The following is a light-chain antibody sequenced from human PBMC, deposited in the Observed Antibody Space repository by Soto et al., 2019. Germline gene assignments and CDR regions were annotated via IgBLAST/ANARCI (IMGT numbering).Light chain of an antibody. J-gene: IGLJ1*01. CDR2: EVN. V-gene: IGLV2-8*01. Sequence: QSVLTQPPSASGSPGQSVTISRTGTSSDVGGYNYVSWFQQHPGKAPKLIIHEVNQRPSGVPDRFSGSKSGNTASLTVSGLQAEDEGNYYCSSYGGYNNVVFGTGTKVTVL. CDR1: SSDVGGYNY. CDR3: SSYGGYNNVV.